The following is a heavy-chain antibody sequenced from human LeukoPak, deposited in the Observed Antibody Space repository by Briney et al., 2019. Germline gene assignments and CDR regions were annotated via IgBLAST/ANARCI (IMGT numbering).Heavy chain of an antibody. J-gene: IGHJ4*02. D-gene: IGHD3-10*02. CDR2: INHSGST. Sequence: SETLSLTCAVYGGSFSGYYWSWIRQPPGKGLEWIGEINHSGSTNYNPSLKSRVTISVDTSKNQFSLKLSSVTAADTAVYYCASDPARPVRGVITNWGQGTLVTVSS. CDR3: ASDPARPVRGVITN. CDR1: GGSFSGYY. V-gene: IGHV4-34*01.